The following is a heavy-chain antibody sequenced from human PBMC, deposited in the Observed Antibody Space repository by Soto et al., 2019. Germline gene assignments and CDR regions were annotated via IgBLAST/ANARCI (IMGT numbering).Heavy chain of an antibody. J-gene: IGHJ5*02. V-gene: IGHV4-31*03. CDR3: ARVLKVRGVIIGWFDP. CDR2: IYYSGST. CDR1: GGSISSGGYY. Sequence: QVQLQESGPGLVKPSQTLSLTCTVSGGSISSGGYYWSWIRQHPGKGLEWIGYIYYSGSTYYNPSLKSRVTISVDTSKNQLSLKLSSVTAADTAVYYCARVLKVRGVIIGWFDPWGQGTLVTVSS. D-gene: IGHD3-10*01.